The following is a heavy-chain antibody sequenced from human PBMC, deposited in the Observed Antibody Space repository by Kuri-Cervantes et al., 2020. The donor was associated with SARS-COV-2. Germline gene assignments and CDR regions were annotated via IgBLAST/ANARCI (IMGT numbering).Heavy chain of an antibody. CDR3: ARVAGEGPIYYYYMDV. D-gene: IGHD2-21*01. J-gene: IGHJ6*03. CDR2: ISYDGSNK. Sequence: GESLKISCAASGFTFSSYAMHWVRQAPGKGLEWVAVISYDGSNKYYADSVKGRFTISSDNAKNSLYLQMNSLGGEDTAVYYCARVAGEGPIYYYYMDVWGKGTTVTVSS. V-gene: IGHV3-30-3*01. CDR1: GFTFSSYA.